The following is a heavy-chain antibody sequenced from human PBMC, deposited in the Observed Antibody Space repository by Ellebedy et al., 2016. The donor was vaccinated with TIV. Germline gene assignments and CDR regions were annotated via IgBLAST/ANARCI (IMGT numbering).Heavy chain of an antibody. CDR3: ARDYSSGWYYFDY. V-gene: IGHV1-69*13. CDR1: GGTFSSYA. J-gene: IGHJ4*02. Sequence: SVKVSXKASGGTFSSYAISWVRQAPGQGLEWMGGIIPIFGTANYAQKFQGRVTITADESTSTAYMELSSLRSEDTAVYYCARDYSSGWYYFDYWGQGTLVTVSS. D-gene: IGHD6-19*01. CDR2: IIPIFGTA.